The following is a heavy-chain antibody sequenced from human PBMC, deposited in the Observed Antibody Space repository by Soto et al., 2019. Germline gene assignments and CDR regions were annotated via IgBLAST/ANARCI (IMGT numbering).Heavy chain of an antibody. CDR1: GFTFSSYA. CDR2: ISYDGSNK. J-gene: IGHJ4*02. D-gene: IGHD3-10*01. V-gene: IGHV3-30-3*01. Sequence: SLRLSCAASGFTFSSYAMHWVRQAPGKGLEWVAVISYDGSNKYYADSVKGRFTISRDNSKNTLYLQMNSLRAEDTAVYYCARALWFGELSIDYWGQGTLVPVSS. CDR3: ARALWFGELSIDY.